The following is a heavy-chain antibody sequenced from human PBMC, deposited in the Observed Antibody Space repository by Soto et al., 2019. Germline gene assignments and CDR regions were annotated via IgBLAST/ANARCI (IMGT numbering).Heavy chain of an antibody. Sequence: QVQLVQSGAEVKKPWSSVKVSCRASGGTLNKHAITWVRRAPGQGLEWLGGIIPMFGIPNYPQKFQGRVTINADDSTYTAHMEVIGLTSDVTAVYYCSRGGTSGWLKGAYDVWGQGTMVTVSS. D-gene: IGHD6-19*01. J-gene: IGHJ3*01. CDR1: GGTLNKHA. V-gene: IGHV1-69*01. CDR3: SRGGTSGWLKGAYDV. CDR2: IIPMFGIP.